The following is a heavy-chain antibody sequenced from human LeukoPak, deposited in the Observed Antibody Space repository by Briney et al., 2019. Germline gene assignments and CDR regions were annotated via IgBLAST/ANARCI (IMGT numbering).Heavy chain of an antibody. CDR2: IHPSGIT. J-gene: IGHJ6*04. V-gene: IGHV4-4*07. CDR3: VRDEYRDV. Sequence: SETLSLTCTVSGASINKDDWCWIRQPAGKGLEWIGRIHPSGITHYNPSLKGRVTMSIDASKNQFSLKLTSVTAADTAVYYCVRDEYRDVWGKGTTVTVSS. D-gene: IGHD2-2*02. CDR1: GASINKDD.